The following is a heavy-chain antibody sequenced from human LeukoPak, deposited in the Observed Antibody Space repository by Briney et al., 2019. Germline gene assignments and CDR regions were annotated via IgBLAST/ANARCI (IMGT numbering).Heavy chain of an antibody. J-gene: IGHJ4*02. CDR2: ISAYNGNT. V-gene: IGHV1-18*01. CDR3: ARGSEVTTLDYFDY. CDR1: GYTFNTYG. D-gene: IGHD4-17*01. Sequence: ASVKVSCKPSGYTFNTYGITWVRQAPGQGLEWMGWISAYNGNTNYAQKLQGRVTMTTDTSTSTAYMELRSLRSDDTAVYYCARGSEVTTLDYFDYWGQGTLVTVSS.